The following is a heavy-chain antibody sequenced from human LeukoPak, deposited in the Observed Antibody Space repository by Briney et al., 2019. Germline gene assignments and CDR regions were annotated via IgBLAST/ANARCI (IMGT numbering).Heavy chain of an antibody. CDR2: LFSDGNT. Sequence: GGSLTPSCAALGPTVITNDMTCVSQAPGKWREWDSVLFSDGNTKYADSVQGRFTISRDNSKNTLYLEMNSLSPDDTAVYYCARGVEPLAANTLAYWGQGTLVTVSS. CDR3: ARGVEPLAANTLAY. D-gene: IGHD1-14*01. J-gene: IGHJ4*02. V-gene: IGHV3-53*01. CDR1: GPTVITND.